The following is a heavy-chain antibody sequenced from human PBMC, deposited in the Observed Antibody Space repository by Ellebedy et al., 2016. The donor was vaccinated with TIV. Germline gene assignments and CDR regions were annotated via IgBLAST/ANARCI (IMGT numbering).Heavy chain of an antibody. Sequence: ESLKISXAASGFTFSSYSMNWVRQAPGKGLEWVSSISSSSSYIYYADSVKGRFTISRDNAKNTLYLQMNSLRAEDTAVYYCAKDGVVVPAAKFDPWGQGTLVTVSS. V-gene: IGHV3-21*04. D-gene: IGHD2-2*01. J-gene: IGHJ5*02. CDR3: AKDGVVVPAAKFDP. CDR2: ISSSSSYI. CDR1: GFTFSSYS.